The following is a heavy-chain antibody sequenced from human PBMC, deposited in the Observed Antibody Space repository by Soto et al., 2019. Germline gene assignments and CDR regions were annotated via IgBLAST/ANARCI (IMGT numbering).Heavy chain of an antibody. CDR3: ARDYDFWSDYYEGPHDAFDI. J-gene: IGHJ3*02. V-gene: IGHV3-7*01. CDR2: IKQDGSEK. CDR1: GFTFSSYW. D-gene: IGHD3-3*01. Sequence: AGGSLRLSCAASGFTFSSYWLSWGRQAPGKGLEWVANIKQDGSEKYYVDSVKGRFTISRDNAKNSLYLQMSSLRAEDTAVYYCARDYDFWSDYYEGPHDAFDIWGQGTMVTVSS.